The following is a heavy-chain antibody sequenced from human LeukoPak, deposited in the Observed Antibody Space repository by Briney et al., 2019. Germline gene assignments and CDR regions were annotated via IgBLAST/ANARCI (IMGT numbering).Heavy chain of an antibody. Sequence: GGSLRLSCAASGFIFSSYAMTWVRQAPGKGLEWVSVIYSGGSTYYADSVKGRFTISRDNSKNTLYLQMNSLRAEDTAVYYCARCGSSWYFDYWGQGTLVTVSS. J-gene: IGHJ4*02. V-gene: IGHV3-66*01. CDR2: IYSGGST. D-gene: IGHD6-13*01. CDR1: GFIFSSYA. CDR3: ARCGSSWYFDY.